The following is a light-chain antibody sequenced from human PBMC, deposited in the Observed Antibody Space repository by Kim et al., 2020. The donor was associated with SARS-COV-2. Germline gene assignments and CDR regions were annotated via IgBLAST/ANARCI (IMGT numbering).Light chain of an antibody. Sequence: PGEGGPLSWRASHNVGITLDWDQQTRGQPPRLLIYAAAIRATGIPDKFSGSGSGTDCTLTITSLDPDDFGIYFCQQHSKWPPEPSFGGGTKVDIK. CDR2: AAA. CDR1: HNVGIT. CDR3: QQHSKWPPEPS. V-gene: IGKV3-11*01. J-gene: IGKJ4*01.